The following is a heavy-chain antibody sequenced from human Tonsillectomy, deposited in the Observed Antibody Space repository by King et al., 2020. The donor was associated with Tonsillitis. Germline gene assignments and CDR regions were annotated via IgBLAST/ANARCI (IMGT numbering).Heavy chain of an antibody. CDR2: IIPIFGAA. CDR3: ARDTGYSGYDYGGDAFDI. V-gene: IGHV1-69*01. D-gene: IGHD5-12*01. J-gene: IGHJ3*02. CDR1: GGTFSNYA. Sequence: VQLVESGAEVKKPGSSVKVSCKASGGTFSNYAISWVRQAPGQGLEWMGGIIPIFGAADYAQKFQGRVTITADESTSTAYMELSSLRSEDTAVYYCARDTGYSGYDYGGDAFDIWGQGTLVTVSS.